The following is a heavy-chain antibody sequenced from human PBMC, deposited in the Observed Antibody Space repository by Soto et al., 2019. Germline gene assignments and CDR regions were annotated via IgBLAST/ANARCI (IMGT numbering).Heavy chain of an antibody. Sequence: KSSETLCLPWIFSVGYISSYLWGWIRQPPGSGLEWIGYIYYSGNTNYNPCLKSRVTISIDTSKNQLSLNLTSMTAADTAVYYRARDMHAGFTHYFDPWGRGTMVTVSS. V-gene: IGHV4-59*01. CDR3: ARDMHAGFTHYFDP. CDR2: IYYSGNT. CDR1: VGYISSYL. J-gene: IGHJ5*02. D-gene: IGHD1-26*01.